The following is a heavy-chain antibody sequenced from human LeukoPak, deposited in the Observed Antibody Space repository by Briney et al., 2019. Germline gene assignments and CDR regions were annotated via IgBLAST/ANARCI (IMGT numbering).Heavy chain of an antibody. CDR3: ARVFARSGEISGSYFYY. Sequence: SVKVSCKASGGTFSSYAINWARQAPGQGPEWMGGIIPIFGRANYAQKFQGRVTMTTDESTSTAYMELSSLRSEDTAVYYCARVFARSGEISGSYFYYWGQGTLVTVSS. CDR2: IIPIFGRA. D-gene: IGHD1-26*01. CDR1: GGTFSSYA. J-gene: IGHJ4*02. V-gene: IGHV1-69*05.